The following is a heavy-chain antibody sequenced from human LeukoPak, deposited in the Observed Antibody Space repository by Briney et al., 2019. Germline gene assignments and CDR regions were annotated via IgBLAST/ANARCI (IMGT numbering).Heavy chain of an antibody. Sequence: GGSLRLSCAASGFTFSSYWMSWVRQAPGKGLEWVANIKQDGSEKYYVDSVKGRFTISRDNAKNSLYLQMNSLRAEDTAVYYCARVYDSSGYYSYYYGMDVWGQGTTVTVSS. V-gene: IGHV3-7*01. CDR1: GFTFSSYW. CDR2: IKQDGSEK. J-gene: IGHJ6*02. D-gene: IGHD3-22*01. CDR3: ARVYDSSGYYSYYYGMDV.